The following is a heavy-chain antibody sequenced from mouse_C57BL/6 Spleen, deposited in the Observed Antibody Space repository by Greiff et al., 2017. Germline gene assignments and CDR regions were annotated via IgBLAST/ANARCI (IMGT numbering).Heavy chain of an antibody. CDR2: ISYDGSN. V-gene: IGHV3-6*01. D-gene: IGHD2-12*01. CDR1: GYSITSGYY. CDR3: ARVDYSLTRAMDY. J-gene: IGHJ4*01. Sequence: EVQLVESGPGLVKPSQSLSLTCSVTGYSITSGYYWNWIRQFPGNKLEWMGYISYDGSNNYNPSLKNRISITRDTSKNQFFLKLNSVTTEDTATYYGARVDYSLTRAMDYWGQGTSVTVAS.